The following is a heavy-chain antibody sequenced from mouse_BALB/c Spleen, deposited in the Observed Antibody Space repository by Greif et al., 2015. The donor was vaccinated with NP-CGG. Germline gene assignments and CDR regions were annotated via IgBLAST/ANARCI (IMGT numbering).Heavy chain of an antibody. V-gene: IGHV5-17*02. D-gene: IGHD2-10*01. J-gene: IGHJ4*01. CDR1: GFTFSSFG. Sequence: EVQGVESGGGLVQPGGSRKLSCAASGFTFSSFGMHWVRQAPEKGLEWVAYISSGSSTIYYADTVKGRFTISRDNPKNTLFLQMTSLRSEDTAMYYCARTYYDYEAMDYWGQGTSVTVSS. CDR3: ARTYYDYEAMDY. CDR2: ISSGSSTI.